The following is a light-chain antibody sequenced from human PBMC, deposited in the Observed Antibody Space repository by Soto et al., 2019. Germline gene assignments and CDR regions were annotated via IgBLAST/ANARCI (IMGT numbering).Light chain of an antibody. J-gene: IGLJ2*01. Sequence: QSALTQPASVSGSPGQSIAISCTGTRSDVGAYNYVSWYQQHPGKAPKLMISEVTNRPSGVSDRFSGSNSGNTATLTISRVEAGDEADYYCQVWDSSSDHVVFGGGTKVTVL. CDR1: RSDVGAYNY. CDR3: QVWDSSSDHVV. V-gene: IGLV2-14*01. CDR2: EVT.